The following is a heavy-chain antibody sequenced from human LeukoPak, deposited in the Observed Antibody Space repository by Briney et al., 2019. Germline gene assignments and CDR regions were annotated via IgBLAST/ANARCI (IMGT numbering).Heavy chain of an antibody. V-gene: IGHV1-18*01. J-gene: IGHJ4*02. Sequence: ASVKVSCKASGYTFTSYGISWVRQAPGQGLEWMGWISAYNGNTNYAQKLQGRVTMTTDTSTSTAYMELRSLRSDDTAVFYCARHRRMTTVGPFDYWGQGNLVTVSS. CDR3: ARHRRMTTVGPFDY. CDR1: GYTFTSYG. CDR2: ISAYNGNT. D-gene: IGHD4-11*01.